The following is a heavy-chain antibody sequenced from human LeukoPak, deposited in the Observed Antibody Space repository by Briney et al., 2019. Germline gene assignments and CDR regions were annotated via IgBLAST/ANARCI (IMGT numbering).Heavy chain of an antibody. CDR2: INHSGST. CDR1: GGSFSGYY. CDR3: ARELWFGDHGAFDI. D-gene: IGHD3-10*01. J-gene: IGHJ3*02. Sequence: SETLSLTCAVYGGSFSGYYWSWIRQPPGKGLEWIGEINHSGSTNYNPSLKSRVTISVDTSKNQFSLKLSSVTAADTAVYYCARELWFGDHGAFDIWGQGTMVTVSS. V-gene: IGHV4-34*01.